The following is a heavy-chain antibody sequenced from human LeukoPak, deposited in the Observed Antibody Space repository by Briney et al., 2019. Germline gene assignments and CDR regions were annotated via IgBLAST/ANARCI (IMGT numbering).Heavy chain of an antibody. V-gene: IGHV1-69*13. J-gene: IGHJ6*03. D-gene: IGHD6-6*01. CDR3: ARGERSSSSGGGYYYYYMDV. CDR2: IIPIFGTA. Sequence: SVKVSCKASGGTFSSYAISWVRQAPGQGLEWMGGIIPIFGTANYAQKFQGRVTITADESTSTAYMELSSLRSEGTAVYYCARGERSSSSGGGYYYYYMDVWGKGTTVTVSS. CDR1: GGTFSSYA.